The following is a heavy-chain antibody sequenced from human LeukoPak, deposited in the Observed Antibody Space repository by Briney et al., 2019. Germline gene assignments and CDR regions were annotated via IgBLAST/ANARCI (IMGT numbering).Heavy chain of an antibody. CDR3: ARAPDYYDSSGYYSHFDY. J-gene: IGHJ4*02. Sequence: SETLSLTCAVYGGSFSGYYWSWIRQPPGKGLEWIGEINHSGSTNYNPSLKSRVTISVDTSKNQSSLKLSSVTAADTAVYYCARAPDYYDSSGYYSHFDYWGQGTLVTVSS. CDR2: INHSGST. CDR1: GGSFSGYY. D-gene: IGHD3-22*01. V-gene: IGHV4-34*01.